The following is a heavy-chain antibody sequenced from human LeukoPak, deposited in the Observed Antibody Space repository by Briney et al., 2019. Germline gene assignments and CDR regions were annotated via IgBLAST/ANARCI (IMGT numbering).Heavy chain of an antibody. J-gene: IGHJ5*02. Sequence: SETLSLTCAVYGGSFSGYYWSWIRQPPGKGLEWIGEINHSGSTNYNPSLKSRVTISVDTSKNQFSLKLSSVTAADTAVYYCAKACSYYGSGSGFDPWGQGTLVTVSS. CDR2: INHSGST. D-gene: IGHD3-10*01. V-gene: IGHV4-34*01. CDR1: GGSFSGYY. CDR3: AKACSYYGSGSGFDP.